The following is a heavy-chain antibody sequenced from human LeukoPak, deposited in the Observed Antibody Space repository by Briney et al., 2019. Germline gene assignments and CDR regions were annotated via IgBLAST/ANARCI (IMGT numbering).Heavy chain of an antibody. D-gene: IGHD3-22*01. CDR2: INHSGST. CDR3: ARVGEYYDCSLDY. J-gene: IGHJ4*02. Sequence: GSLRLSCAASGFTFSSYAMSWVRQAPGKVLEWIGEINHSGSTNYNPSLKSRVTISVDTSKNQFSLKLSSVTAADTAVYYCARVGEYYDCSLDYWGQGTLVTVSS. V-gene: IGHV4-34*01. CDR1: GFTFSSYA.